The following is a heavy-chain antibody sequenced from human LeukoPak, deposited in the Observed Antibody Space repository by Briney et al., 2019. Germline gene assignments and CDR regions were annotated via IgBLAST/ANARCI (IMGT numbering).Heavy chain of an antibody. CDR3: ARPTTAGDSSGYLYYFDY. CDR1: GGTFSSNA. CDR2: IIPIFGTA. Sequence: SSVTVSFKASGGTFSSNAISWVRQAPGQGGEWMGGIIPIFGTANYAQKFQGRVTITADESTSTAYMELSSLRSEDTAVYYCARPTTAGDSSGYLYYFDYWGQGTLDRLSS. V-gene: IGHV1-69*01. J-gene: IGHJ4*02. D-gene: IGHD3-22*01.